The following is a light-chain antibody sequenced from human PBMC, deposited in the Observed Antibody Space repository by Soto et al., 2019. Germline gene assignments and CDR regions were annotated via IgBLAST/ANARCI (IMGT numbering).Light chain of an antibody. V-gene: IGKV3-20*01. J-gene: IGKJ3*01. Sequence: EIVLTQSPGTLSLSPGESATLSCRASQTISSSYLAWYQQKPGQAPRLLIYGASSRAAAVPDRFTGSGSGTDFALTISRLEPEDFGVYYCQQYGDSPLTSGPGTKVDIK. CDR1: QTISSSY. CDR3: QQYGDSPLT. CDR2: GAS.